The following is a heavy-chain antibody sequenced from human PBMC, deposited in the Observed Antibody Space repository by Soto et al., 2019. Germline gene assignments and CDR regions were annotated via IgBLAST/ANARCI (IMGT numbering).Heavy chain of an antibody. CDR2: IYSGGST. V-gene: IGHV3-53*01. J-gene: IGHJ1*01. CDR1: GFTVSSNY. CDR3: ARDRVESGYPEYCQH. D-gene: IGHD3-22*01. Sequence: EVQLVESGGGLIQPGGSLRLSCAASGFTVSSNYMSWVRQAPGKGLEWVSVIYSGGSTYYADSVKGRITISRDNSKNTLYLQMTSLRAEDTAVYDCARDRVESGYPEYCQHWGQGTLVTVSS.